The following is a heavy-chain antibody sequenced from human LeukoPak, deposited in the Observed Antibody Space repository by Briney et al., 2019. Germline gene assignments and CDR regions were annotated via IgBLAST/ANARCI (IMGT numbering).Heavy chain of an antibody. V-gene: IGHV4-39*01. D-gene: IGHD3-16*01. Sequence: SETLSLTSTVPGGSISSSSYYSGWIRQPPGKGLEWIVSVYYSGSTYYKPSLKSRFTLSVETPKNQFSLKLSSVTAAAPPLYSCARGETKAAPFDYWGQGTLVTVSS. CDR2: VYYSGST. J-gene: IGHJ4*02. CDR1: GGSISSSSYY. CDR3: ARGETKAAPFDY.